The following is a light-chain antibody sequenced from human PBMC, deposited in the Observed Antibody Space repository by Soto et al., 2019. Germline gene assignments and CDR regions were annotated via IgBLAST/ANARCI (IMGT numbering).Light chain of an antibody. J-gene: IGLJ3*02. CDR2: EVT. Sequence: QSVLTQPASVSGSPGQSITISCTGTSSDVGPYNYVSWYQHHPGKAPKLLIYEVTKRPSGVSNRFSGSKSGNTASLTISGLQAEDEADYYCSSYITSSTLVFGGGTKLTGL. V-gene: IGLV2-14*01. CDR1: SSDVGPYNY. CDR3: SSYITSSTLV.